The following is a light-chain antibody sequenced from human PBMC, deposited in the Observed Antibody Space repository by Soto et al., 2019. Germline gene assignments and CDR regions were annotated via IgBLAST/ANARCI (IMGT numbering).Light chain of an antibody. CDR2: TSS. V-gene: IGKV1-5*03. CDR3: QQYNSYPWT. Sequence: DIQMTQSPSTLSASVGDRVTITCRASQSISSWLAWYQQKPGKAPKLLIYTSSGLERGVPSRFSGSGSGTEFTLTISSLQPDDFATYYCQQYNSYPWTFGQGTKVEIK. CDR1: QSISSW. J-gene: IGKJ1*01.